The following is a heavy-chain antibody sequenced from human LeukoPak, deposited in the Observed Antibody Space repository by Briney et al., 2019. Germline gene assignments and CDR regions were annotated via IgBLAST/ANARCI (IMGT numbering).Heavy chain of an antibody. Sequence: ASVKVSCKASGYTRTGYYMQWVRQAPGQGLEWMGWINPNSGGTNYAQNFQGRVIMTRETSISTAYMELRGLISEDTAVYYSARVYGSGSPWMNFDPWGQGTLVTVSS. CDR3: ARVYGSGSPWMNFDP. V-gene: IGHV1-2*02. J-gene: IGHJ5*02. CDR1: GYTRTGYY. D-gene: IGHD3-10*01. CDR2: INPNSGGT.